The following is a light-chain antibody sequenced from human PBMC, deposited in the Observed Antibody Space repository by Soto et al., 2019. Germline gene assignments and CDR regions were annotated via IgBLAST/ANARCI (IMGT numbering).Light chain of an antibody. CDR3: QQYDNLPSS. CDR2: DAF. V-gene: IGKV1-33*01. Sequence: DIQMTQSPSYLSASVGDSGTITCQASQDINNYLNWYQQKPGKAPKLLIYDAFILETGVPSRFSGSGSGTDFTFTISSLQPDDIATYYCQQYDNLPSSFGPGTKVDLK. CDR1: QDINNY. J-gene: IGKJ3*01.